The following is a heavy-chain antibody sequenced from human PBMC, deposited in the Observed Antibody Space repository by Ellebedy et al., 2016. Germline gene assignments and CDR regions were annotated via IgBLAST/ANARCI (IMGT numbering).Heavy chain of an antibody. J-gene: IGHJ6*02. CDR2: ISSSSSTI. D-gene: IGHD2-2*01. V-gene: IGHV3-48*04. CDR1: GFTFSSYS. CDR3: ARDEEDIVVVPAAMVSYGMDV. Sequence: GESLKISXAASGFTFSSYSMNWVRQAPGKGLEWVSYISSSSSTIYYADSVKGRFTISRDNAKNSLYLQMNSLRAEDTAVYYCARDEEDIVVVPAAMVSYGMDVWGQGTTVTVSS.